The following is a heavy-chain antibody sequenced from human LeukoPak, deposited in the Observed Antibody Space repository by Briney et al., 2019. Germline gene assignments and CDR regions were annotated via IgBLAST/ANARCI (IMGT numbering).Heavy chain of an antibody. CDR3: ARGDNGDFPFDY. CDR2: IYYSGST. D-gene: IGHD4-17*01. CDR1: GGSISSYY. V-gene: IGHV4-59*12. J-gene: IGHJ4*02. Sequence: SETLSLTCTVSGGSISSYYWSWIRQPPGKGLEWIGYIYYSGSTYYNPSLKSRVTISVDTSKNQFSLKLSSVTAADTAVYYCARGDNGDFPFDYWGQGTLVTVSS.